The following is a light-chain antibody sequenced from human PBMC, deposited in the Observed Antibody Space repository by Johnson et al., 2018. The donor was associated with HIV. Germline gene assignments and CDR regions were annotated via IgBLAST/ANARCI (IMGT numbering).Light chain of an antibody. CDR2: ENN. J-gene: IGLJ1*01. CDR1: SSNIGNNY. CDR3: GTWDSSLSAGV. V-gene: IGLV1-51*02. Sequence: VLTQPPSVSAAPGQKVTISCSGSSSNIGNNYVSWYQQLPGTAPKLLIYENNKRPSGIPDQFSGSKSGTSATLGITGLQTGDEADYYCGTWDSSLSAGVFGTGTKVTVL.